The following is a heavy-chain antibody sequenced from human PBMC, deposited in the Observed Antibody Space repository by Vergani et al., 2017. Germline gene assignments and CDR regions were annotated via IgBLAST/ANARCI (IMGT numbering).Heavy chain of an antibody. Sequence: QVQLQESGPGLVKPSGTLSLTCVVSGGSISNNNWWSWVRQPPGKGLEWIGEIHHSGSTNYNPSLKSRVTISLDKSKNQFSLKLSSVTAADTAVYYWARGVTEIDYWGQGTLVTVSS. V-gene: IGHV4-4*02. CDR2: IHHSGST. CDR1: GGSISNNNW. CDR3: ARGVTEIDY. J-gene: IGHJ4*02.